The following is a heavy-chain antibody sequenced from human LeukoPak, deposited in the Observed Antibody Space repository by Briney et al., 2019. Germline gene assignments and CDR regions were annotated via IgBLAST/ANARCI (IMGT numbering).Heavy chain of an antibody. CDR3: ARDWGAAPKFGIDY. CDR2: ISSSSSYI. J-gene: IGHJ4*02. Sequence: GGSLRLSCAASGFTFSSYSMNWVRQAPGKGLEWVSSISSSSSYIYYADSVKGRFTISRDNAKNPLYLQMNSLRAEDTAVYYCARDWGAAPKFGIDYWGQGTLVTVSS. CDR1: GFTFSSYS. V-gene: IGHV3-21*01. D-gene: IGHD3-16*01.